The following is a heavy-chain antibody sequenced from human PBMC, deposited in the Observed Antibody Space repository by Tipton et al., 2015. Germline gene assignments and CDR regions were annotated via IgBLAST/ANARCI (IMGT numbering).Heavy chain of an antibody. CDR3: ARSREVQGPIDD. D-gene: IGHD1-1*01. CDR2: IYPDDSET. J-gene: IGHJ4*02. Sequence: QLVQSGAEVKKPGESLKISCKASGYTFTSHWIGWVRQMSGKGLEWMGIIYPDDSETRYSPSFQGQVTISADKSITTAYLQWNSLKASDTAMYYCARSREVQGPIDDWGQGTLVTVSS. CDR1: GYTFTSHW. V-gene: IGHV5-51*01.